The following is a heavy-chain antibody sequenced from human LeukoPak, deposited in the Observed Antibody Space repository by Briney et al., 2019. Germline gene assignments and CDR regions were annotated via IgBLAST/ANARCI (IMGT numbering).Heavy chain of an antibody. CDR1: YY. CDR3: ARNEGSGYSAPDAFDI. J-gene: IGHJ3*02. D-gene: IGHD3-22*01. Sequence: YYWSWIRQPPGKGLEWIGYIYYSGSTNYNPSLKSRVTISVDTSKNQFSLKLSSVTAADTAVYYCARNEGSGYSAPDAFDIWGQGTMVTVSS. V-gene: IGHV4-59*01. CDR2: IYYSGST.